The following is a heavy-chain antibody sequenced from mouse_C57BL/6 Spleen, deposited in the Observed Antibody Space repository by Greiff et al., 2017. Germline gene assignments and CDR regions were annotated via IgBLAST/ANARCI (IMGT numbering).Heavy chain of an antibody. CDR2: IDPETGGT. Sequence: VQLQQSGAELVRPGASVTLSCKASGYTFTDYEMHWVKQTPVHGLEWIGAIDPETGGTAYNQKFKGKAILTADKSSSTAYMELRSLTSEDSAVYYCTRSGAQATGYWGQGTTLTVSS. CDR3: TRSGAQATGY. CDR1: GYTFTDYE. V-gene: IGHV1-15*01. J-gene: IGHJ2*01. D-gene: IGHD3-2*02.